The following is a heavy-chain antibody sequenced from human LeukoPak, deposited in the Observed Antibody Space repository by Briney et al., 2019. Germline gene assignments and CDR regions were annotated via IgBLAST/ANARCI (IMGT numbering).Heavy chain of an antibody. D-gene: IGHD3-10*01. Sequence: SETLSLTCTVSGGSISSSSYYWGWIRQPPGKGLEWIGSIYYSGSTYYNPSLKSRVTISVDTSKNHFSLKLSSVTAADSAVYYCARHYYGSGSYANYFDPWGQGTLVTVSS. CDR3: ARHYYGSGSYANYFDP. V-gene: IGHV4-39*01. J-gene: IGHJ5*02. CDR1: GGSISSSSYY. CDR2: IYYSGST.